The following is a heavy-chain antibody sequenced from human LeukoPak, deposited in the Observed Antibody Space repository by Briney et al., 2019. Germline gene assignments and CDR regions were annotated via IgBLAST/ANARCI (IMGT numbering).Heavy chain of an antibody. Sequence: GMSLRLSCAASGFTLSENNVHWVRQAPGKGLEWVALISNDGNSKDYADSVKGRFTLSGDNSKTTVYLQMNSLRAEDTAVYYCARDRSGFYSIDQWGQGTLVTVS. CDR2: ISNDGNSK. CDR1: GFTLSENN. J-gene: IGHJ4*02. D-gene: IGHD5-12*01. V-gene: IGHV3-30-3*01. CDR3: ARDRSGFYSIDQ.